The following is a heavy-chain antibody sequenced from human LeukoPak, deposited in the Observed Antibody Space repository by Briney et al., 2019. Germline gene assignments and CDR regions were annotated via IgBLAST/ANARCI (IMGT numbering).Heavy chain of an antibody. CDR2: INHSGST. Sequence: SETLSLTCAVYGGSFSGYYWSWIRQPPGKGLEWIGEINHSGSTNYNPSLKSRVTISVDTSKNQFSLKLSSVTAADTAVYYCANYTVGYYWGQGTLVTVSS. V-gene: IGHV4-34*01. D-gene: IGHD4-4*01. J-gene: IGHJ4*02. CDR3: ANYTVGYY. CDR1: GGSFSGYY.